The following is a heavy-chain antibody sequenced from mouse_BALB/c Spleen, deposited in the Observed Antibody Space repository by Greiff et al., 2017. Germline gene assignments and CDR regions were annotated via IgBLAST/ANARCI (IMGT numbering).Heavy chain of an antibody. D-gene: IGHD1-1*01. J-gene: IGHJ2*01. V-gene: IGHV3-6*02. Sequence: EVKVEESGPGLVKPSQSLSLTCSVTGYSITSGYYWNWIRQFPGNKLEWMGYISYDGSNNYNPSLKNRISITRDTSKNQFFLKLNSVTTEDTATYYCARDQGHYYGSSYPFDYWGQGTTLTVSS. CDR3: ARDQGHYYGSSYPFDY. CDR1: GYSITSGYY. CDR2: ISYDGSN.